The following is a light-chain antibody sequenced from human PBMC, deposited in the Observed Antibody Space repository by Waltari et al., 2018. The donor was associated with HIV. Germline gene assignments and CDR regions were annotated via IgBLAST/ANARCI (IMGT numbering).Light chain of an antibody. Sequence: IVVTQSPDSLAVSLGERATIHCKSSQRVLYSANNLNYLAWYQQKPGQPPKLLFYWASTRESGVPDRCSGSGSGTNFTLTISSLQAEDVAVYHCQQYFNTPLTFAGGTRVEIK. CDR3: QQYFNTPLT. V-gene: IGKV4-1*01. CDR2: WAS. CDR1: QRVLYSANNLNY. J-gene: IGKJ4*02.